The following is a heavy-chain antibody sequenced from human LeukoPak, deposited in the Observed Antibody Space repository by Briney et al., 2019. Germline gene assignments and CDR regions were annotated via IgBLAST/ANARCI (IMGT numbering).Heavy chain of an antibody. CDR1: GGSISSGGYY. V-gene: IGHV4-31*03. CDR2: IYYSGST. J-gene: IGHJ4*02. Sequence: PSQTLSLTCTVSGGSISSGGYYWSWIRQHPGKGLEWIGYIYYSGSTYYNPSLKSRVTISVDTSKNQFSLKLSSVTAADTAVYYCARALLGMATKRRDIFDYWGQGTLVTVSS. D-gene: IGHD5-24*01. CDR3: ARALLGMATKRRDIFDY.